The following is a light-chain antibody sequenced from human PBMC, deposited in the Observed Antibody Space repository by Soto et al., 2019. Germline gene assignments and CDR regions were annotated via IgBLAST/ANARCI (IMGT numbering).Light chain of an antibody. V-gene: IGKV2-30*01. CDR3: IQGTHWPRT. J-gene: IGKJ2*01. CDR2: KVS. CDR1: QSLVYSDGKTY. Sequence: DVVMTQSPLSLPVTVGQPAAISCRSSQSLVYSDGKTYLSWLQQRPGQSPRRLISKVSYRDSGVPDRFSGSGSGSDFTLKISRVEAEDVGPYYCIQGTHWPRTFGQGTNLEI.